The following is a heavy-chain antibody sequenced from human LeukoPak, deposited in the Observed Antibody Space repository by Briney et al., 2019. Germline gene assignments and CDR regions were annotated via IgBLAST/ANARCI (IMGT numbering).Heavy chain of an antibody. CDR1: GFTFGSYA. Sequence: PGGSLRLSCAASGFTFGSYAMGWVRQAPGKGLEWVSAISSSGASKYYADSVKGRFTISRDNSKNTLYLQMNSLRAEDTAVYYCAKKGYYDGSGYYMYYFDHWGQGTLVTVSS. CDR3: AKKGYYDGSGYYMYYFDH. CDR2: ISSSGASK. V-gene: IGHV3-23*01. J-gene: IGHJ4*02. D-gene: IGHD3-22*01.